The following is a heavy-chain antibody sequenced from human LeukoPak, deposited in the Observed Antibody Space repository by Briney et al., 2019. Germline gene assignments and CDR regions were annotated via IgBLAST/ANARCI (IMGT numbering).Heavy chain of an antibody. CDR3: ARVSWFPGTSYYYMDV. Sequence: GGSLRLSCAASGFTFSSYWMSWVRQAPGKGLEWVANIKQDGSEKYYVDSVKGRFTISRDNAKSSLYLQMNSLRAEDTAVYYCARVSWFPGTSYYYMDVWGKGTTVTVSS. V-gene: IGHV3-7*01. J-gene: IGHJ6*03. CDR1: GFTFSSYW. CDR2: IKQDGSEK. D-gene: IGHD1-1*01.